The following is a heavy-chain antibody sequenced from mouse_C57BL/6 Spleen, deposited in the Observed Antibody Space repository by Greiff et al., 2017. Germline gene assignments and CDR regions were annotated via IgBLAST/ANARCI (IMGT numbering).Heavy chain of an antibody. D-gene: IGHD1-1*01. CDR3: ALITTVVAPNFDD. Sequence: QVQLQQPGAELVKPGASVKLSCKASGYTFTSYWMHWVKQRPGQGLEWIGMIHPNSGSTNYNEKFKSKATLTVDKSSSTAYMQLSSLTSEDSAVYYCALITTVVAPNFDDWGQGTTLTVSS. CDR1: GYTFTSYW. V-gene: IGHV1-64*01. CDR2: IHPNSGST. J-gene: IGHJ2*01.